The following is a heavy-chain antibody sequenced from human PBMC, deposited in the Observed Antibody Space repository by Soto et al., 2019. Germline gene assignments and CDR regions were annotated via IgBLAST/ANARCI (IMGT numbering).Heavy chain of an antibody. J-gene: IGHJ4*02. CDR3: ARPHIPEGYSSSYFDY. Sequence: ASVKVSCKASGYTFTSYGISWVRQAPGQGLEWMGWISAYNGNTNYAQKLQGRVTMTTDTSTSTAYMELRNLRSDDTAVYYCARPHIPEGYSSSYFDYWGQGTLVTVSS. D-gene: IGHD6-6*01. V-gene: IGHV1-18*01. CDR1: GYTFTSYG. CDR2: ISAYNGNT.